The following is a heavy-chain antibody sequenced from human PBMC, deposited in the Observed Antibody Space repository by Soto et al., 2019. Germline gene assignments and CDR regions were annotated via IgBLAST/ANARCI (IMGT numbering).Heavy chain of an antibody. J-gene: IGHJ2*01. CDR2: IYYSGST. D-gene: IGHD2-21*02. CDR1: GGSISSGGYY. CDR3: AGAPCGGDCYYGWYFDL. V-gene: IGHV4-31*03. Sequence: QVQLQESGPGLVKPSQTLSLTCTVSGGSISSGGYYWSWIRQHPGKGLEWIGYIYYSGSTYYNPSLKSRVTTSVATSKNQFSLRLCSVPAADTAVYYCAGAPCGGDCYYGWYFDLWGRGTLVTVSS.